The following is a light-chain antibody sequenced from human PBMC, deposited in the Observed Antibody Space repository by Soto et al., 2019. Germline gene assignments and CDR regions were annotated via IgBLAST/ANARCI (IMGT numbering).Light chain of an antibody. J-gene: IGLJ3*02. CDR2: EVS. CDR3: TSYTSTSTLWV. V-gene: IGLV2-14*01. Sequence: QSVLTQPASVSGSPGQSITVSCTGTSSDVGGYNYVSWYQQHPGKAPKLLIFEVSNRPSGVSHRFSGSKSANTASLTISGLQAEDEADYYCTSYTSTSTLWVFGGGTKLTVL. CDR1: SSDVGGYNY.